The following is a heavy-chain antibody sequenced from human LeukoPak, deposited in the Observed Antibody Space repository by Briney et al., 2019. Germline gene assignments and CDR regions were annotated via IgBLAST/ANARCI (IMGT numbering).Heavy chain of an antibody. CDR3: ARGGNRYSTFDY. V-gene: IGHV1-2*06. Sequence: ASVKVSCMASGYTFTGYYMHWVRQAPGQGLEWMGRINPNSGGTNYAQKFQGRVTMTRDTSISTAYMELSRLRSDDTAVYYCARGGNRYSTFDYWGQGTLVTVSS. CDR1: GYTFTGYY. J-gene: IGHJ4*02. D-gene: IGHD6-13*01. CDR2: INPNSGGT.